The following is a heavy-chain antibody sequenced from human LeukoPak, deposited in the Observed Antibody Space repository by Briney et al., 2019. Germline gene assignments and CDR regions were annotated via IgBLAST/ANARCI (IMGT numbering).Heavy chain of an antibody. V-gene: IGHV1-2*02. CDR2: INPNSGGT. D-gene: IGHD3-22*01. J-gene: IGHJ4*02. CDR1: GYTFTGYY. CDR3: ARDGAYDSSGYPDY. Sequence: ASVKVSCKASGYTFTGYYMHWVRQAPGQGLEWMGWINPNSGGTNYAQKFQGRVTMTRDTSISTAYMELSRLRSDDTAVYYCARDGAYDSSGYPDYWGQGTLVTVSS.